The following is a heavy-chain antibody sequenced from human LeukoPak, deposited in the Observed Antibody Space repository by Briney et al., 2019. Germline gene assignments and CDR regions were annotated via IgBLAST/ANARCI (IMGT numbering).Heavy chain of an antibody. V-gene: IGHV3-23*01. Sequence: PGGSLRLSCAAPGFTFSSYAMSWVRQARGKGREWGSAISGSGGSTYYADSVKGRFNISRDNSKNTVYLQMNRLRGGDTAVYYCAGGFPGDVWGKGTTVTVSS. CDR2: ISGSGGST. J-gene: IGHJ6*04. D-gene: IGHD3-16*01. CDR3: AGGFPGDV. CDR1: GFTFSSYA.